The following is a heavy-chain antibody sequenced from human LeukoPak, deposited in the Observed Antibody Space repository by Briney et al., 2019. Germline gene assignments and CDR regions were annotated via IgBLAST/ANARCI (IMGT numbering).Heavy chain of an antibody. CDR1: GFTFSSYG. J-gene: IGHJ4*02. CDR3: AKDRARRYCSGGSCYAPYYFDY. D-gene: IGHD2-15*01. V-gene: IGHV3-30*18. Sequence: GGSLRLSCAASGFTFSSYGMHWVRQAPGKGLEWVAVISYDGSNKYYADSVKGRFTISRDNSKNTLYLQMNSLRAEDTAVYYCAKDRARRYCSGGSCYAPYYFDYWGQGTLVTVSS. CDR2: ISYDGSNK.